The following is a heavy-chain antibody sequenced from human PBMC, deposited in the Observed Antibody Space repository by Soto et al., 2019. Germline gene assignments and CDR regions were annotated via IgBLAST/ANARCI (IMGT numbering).Heavy chain of an antibody. CDR1: GCTFSSYA. J-gene: IGHJ4*02. D-gene: IGHD4-17*01. Sequence: GASVKVSCKASGCTFSSYAISWVRQAPGQGLEWMGGINAGNGNTKYSQKFQARVTITRDTSASTAYMELSSLRSEDTAVYYCAKPSPYGSFDYWGQGTLVTVSS. V-gene: IGHV1-3*01. CDR3: AKPSPYGSFDY. CDR2: INAGNGNT.